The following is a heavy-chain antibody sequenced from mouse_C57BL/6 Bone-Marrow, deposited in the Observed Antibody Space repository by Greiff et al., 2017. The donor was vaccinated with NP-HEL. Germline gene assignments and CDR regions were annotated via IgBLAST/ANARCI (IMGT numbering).Heavy chain of an antibody. J-gene: IGHJ1*03. CDR1: GYTFTDYN. CDR3: ARVLRYPHWYFDV. Sequence: VQLKQSGPELVKPGASVKMSCKASGYTFTDYNMHWVKQSHGKSLEWIGYINPNNGGTSYNQKFKGKATLTVNKSSSTAYLELRSLTSEDSAVYYCARVLRYPHWYFDVWGTGTTVTVSS. CDR2: INPNNGGT. V-gene: IGHV1-22*01. D-gene: IGHD1-1*01.